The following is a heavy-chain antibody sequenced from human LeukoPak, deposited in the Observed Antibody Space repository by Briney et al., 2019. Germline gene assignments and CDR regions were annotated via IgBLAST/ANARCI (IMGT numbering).Heavy chain of an antibody. CDR1: GFTFSSYS. Sequence: GGSLRLSCAASGFTFSSYSMNWVRQAPGKGLEWVSTISSSGGSPYYADSVRGRFTISRDNSKNTLYLQMNSLRAEDTAVYYCAKELKSSGYYFDYWGQGTLVTVSS. J-gene: IGHJ4*02. D-gene: IGHD6-19*01. CDR2: ISSSGGSP. V-gene: IGHV3-23*01. CDR3: AKELKSSGYYFDY.